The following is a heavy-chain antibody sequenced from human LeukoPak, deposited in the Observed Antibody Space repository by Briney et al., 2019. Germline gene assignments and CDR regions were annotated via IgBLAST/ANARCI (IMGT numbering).Heavy chain of an antibody. Sequence: ASVKVSCKASGYTFTSYDINWVRQATGQGLEWMGWMNPNSGNTGYAQKFQGRVTMTRNTSISTAYMELRSLRSDDTAVYYCARTAAAGTGGYYYYMDVWGKGTTVTVSS. CDR2: MNPNSGNT. CDR1: GYTFTSYD. V-gene: IGHV1-8*01. D-gene: IGHD6-13*01. CDR3: ARTAAAGTGGYYYYMDV. J-gene: IGHJ6*03.